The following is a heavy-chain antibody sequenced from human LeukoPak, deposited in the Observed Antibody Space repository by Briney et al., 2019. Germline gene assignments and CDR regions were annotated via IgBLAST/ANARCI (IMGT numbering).Heavy chain of an antibody. J-gene: IGHJ4*02. V-gene: IGHV4-59*01. Sequence: SETLSLTCTVSGGSISSYYWSWIRQPPGKGLEWIGCIYYSGSTNYNPSLKSRVTISVDTSKNQFSLKLSSVTAADTAVYYCARGLLPFDYWGQGTLVTVSS. CDR2: IYYSGST. CDR1: GGSISSYY. D-gene: IGHD2-15*01. CDR3: ARGLLPFDY.